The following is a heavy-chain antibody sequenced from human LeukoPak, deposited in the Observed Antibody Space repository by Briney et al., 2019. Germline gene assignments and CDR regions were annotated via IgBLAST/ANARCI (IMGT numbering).Heavy chain of an antibody. D-gene: IGHD6-19*01. CDR2: INDNGANT. CDR3: TKGDGGWYPIDS. Sequence: GASLRLPCAASGFTFKKYGMSWVRQAPGKGLEWVSTINDNGANTHYADSVKGRFTISRDSSKNTLFLQMNSLRADDTARYYCTKGDGGWYPIDSWGQGTLIIVSS. CDR1: GFTFKKYG. J-gene: IGHJ4*02. V-gene: IGHV3-23*01.